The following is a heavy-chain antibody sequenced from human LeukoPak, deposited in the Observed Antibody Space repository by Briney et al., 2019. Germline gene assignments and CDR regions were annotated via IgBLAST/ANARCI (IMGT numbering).Heavy chain of an antibody. CDR3: ARGGRYCSGGTCYGTFDI. J-gene: IGHJ3*02. Sequence: GGSLRLSCAASGFAFSTYSMGWVRQAPGKGLEWVSSMSGGSDYIYYADSVKGRFLMSRDNAKNSLYLQMNSLRAEDTALYYCARGGRYCSGGTCYGTFDIWGQGTPVTVSS. CDR2: MSGGSDYI. CDR1: GFAFSTYS. V-gene: IGHV3-21*01. D-gene: IGHD2-15*01.